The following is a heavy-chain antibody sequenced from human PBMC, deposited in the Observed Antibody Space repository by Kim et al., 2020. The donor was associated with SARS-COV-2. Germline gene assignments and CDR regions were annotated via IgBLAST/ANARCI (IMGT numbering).Heavy chain of an antibody. CDR1: GGTFSSYA. D-gene: IGHD3-9*01. Sequence: SVKVSCKASGGTFSSYAISWVRQAPGQGLEWMGGIIPILGTANYAQKFQGRVTITADESTSTAYMELSSLRSEDTAVYYCARDRNDILTGYYLGGVGGMDVWGQGTTVTVSS. V-gene: IGHV1-69*13. CDR2: IIPILGTA. CDR3: ARDRNDILTGYYLGGVGGMDV. J-gene: IGHJ6*02.